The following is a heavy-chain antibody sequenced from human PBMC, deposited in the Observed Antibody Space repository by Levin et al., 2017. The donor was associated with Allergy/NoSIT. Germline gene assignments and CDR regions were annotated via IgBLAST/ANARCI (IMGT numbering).Heavy chain of an antibody. CDR3: ARENLDSGVAGYYFYGMDV. D-gene: IGHD3-3*01. CDR2: LYSGGST. V-gene: IGHV3-53*01. Sequence: GGSLRLSCAASGFTIGTNYMSWVRQSPGKGLEWVSILYSGGSTYYADSVKGRFTISRDNSKNTLYLQMNSLRAEDTALYYCARENLDSGVAGYYFYGMDVWGQGTTVTVSS. J-gene: IGHJ6*02. CDR1: GFTIGTNY.